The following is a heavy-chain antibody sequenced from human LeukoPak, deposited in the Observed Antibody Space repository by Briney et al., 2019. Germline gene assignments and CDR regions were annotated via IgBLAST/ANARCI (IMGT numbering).Heavy chain of an antibody. J-gene: IGHJ6*02. D-gene: IGHD3-10*01. CDR1: XFTFSSYG. V-gene: IGHV3-33*01. CDR3: ARGDYGSGSSSKGGYYYYGMDV. Sequence: SLRLSXAXXXFTFSSYGMHWVRRAPGKGLEGVAVIWYDGSNKYYADSVKGRFTISRDNSKNTLDLQMNSLRAEDTAVYYCARGDYGSGSSSKGGYYYYGMDVWGQGTTVTVSS. CDR2: IWYDGSNK.